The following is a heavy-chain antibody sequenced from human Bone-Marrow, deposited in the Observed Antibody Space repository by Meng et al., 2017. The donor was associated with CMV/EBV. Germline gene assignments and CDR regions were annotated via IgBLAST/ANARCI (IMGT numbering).Heavy chain of an antibody. D-gene: IGHD5-12*01. CDR3: TRGVSRGAYDYEDY. Sequence: DSVSTNSASWNWIRQSPSRGLEWLGRAFYRSKWYSHYAGFVKSRLTVSPDTSKNQFSLHLNSVTPEDTAVYYCTRGVSRGAYDYEDYWGQGTLVTVSS. J-gene: IGHJ4*02. CDR1: DSVSTNSAS. CDR2: AFYRSKWYS. V-gene: IGHV6-1*01.